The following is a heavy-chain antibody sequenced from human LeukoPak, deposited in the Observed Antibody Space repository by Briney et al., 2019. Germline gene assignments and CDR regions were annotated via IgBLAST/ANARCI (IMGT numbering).Heavy chain of an antibody. CDR1: GLTFSSKD. CDR2: IYSDGST. CDR3: AKVDNSGSYKYYFDY. J-gene: IGHJ4*02. V-gene: IGHV3-53*01. D-gene: IGHD1-26*01. Sequence: GRSLRLSCIVSGLTFSSKDMSWVRQARGKGLEWVSLIYSDGSTYYADSVKGRFTISSDNSKNTVYLQMNSLRAEDTAVYYCAKVDNSGSYKYYFDYWGQGTLVTVSS.